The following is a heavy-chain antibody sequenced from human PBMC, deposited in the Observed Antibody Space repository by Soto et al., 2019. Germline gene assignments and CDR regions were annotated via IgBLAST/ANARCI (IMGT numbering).Heavy chain of an antibody. CDR3: AKEQTTGAHYALDY. D-gene: IGHD2-8*02. CDR1: GFIFSSYA. J-gene: IGHJ4*02. V-gene: IGHV3-23*01. CDR2: ITGSSDYT. Sequence: GGSLRLSCEASGFIFSSYAMNWCRQAPGKGLQWVSSITGSSDYTSYIASVKGRFTISRDNSKNTLYLQMNSLRAEDTAVYFCAKEQTTGAHYALDYWSQGTLVTVSS.